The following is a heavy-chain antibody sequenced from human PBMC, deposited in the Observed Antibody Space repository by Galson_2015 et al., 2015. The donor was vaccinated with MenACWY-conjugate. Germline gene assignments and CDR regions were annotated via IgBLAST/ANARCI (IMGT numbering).Heavy chain of an antibody. CDR1: GFTVSSNY. Sequence: SLRLSCAASGFTVSSNYMSWVRQAPGKGLEWVSVIYSGGSTYYADSVKGRFTISRDNSKNTLYLQMNSLRAEDTAVYYCASSSGSGNDILTGYSTNYYYGMDVWGQGTTVTVSS. CDR3: ASSSGSGNDILTGYSTNYYYGMDV. CDR2: IYSGGST. D-gene: IGHD3-9*01. V-gene: IGHV3-53*01. J-gene: IGHJ6*02.